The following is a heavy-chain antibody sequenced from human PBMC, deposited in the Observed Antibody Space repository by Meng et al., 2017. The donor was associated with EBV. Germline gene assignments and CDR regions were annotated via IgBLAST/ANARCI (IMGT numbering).Heavy chain of an antibody. J-gene: IGHJ4*02. CDR1: GGSVNGYF. CDR3: ARVSPKRYFDYLAPPDY. Sequence: QVQLQQWGAGLLKPSETLSLTCAVYGGSVNGYFWSWIRQPPGKGLEWIGELHHSGSTNYTPSLKSRLRISVDTSKNQFSLNLTSVTAADTAVYYCARVSPKRYFDYLAPPDYWGQGTLVTVSS. D-gene: IGHD3-9*01. V-gene: IGHV4-34*01. CDR2: LHHSGST.